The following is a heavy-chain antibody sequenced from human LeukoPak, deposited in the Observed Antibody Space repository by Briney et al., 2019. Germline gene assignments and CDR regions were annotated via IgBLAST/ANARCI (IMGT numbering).Heavy chain of an antibody. J-gene: IGHJ4*02. Sequence: PGGSLRLSCAASGFTFSSYSMNWVRQAPGKGLEWVSSISSSSSYIYYADSVKGRFTISRDNAKNSLYLQMNSLRAEDTAVYYCAREWGAYDILTGYYEYWGQGTLVTVSS. V-gene: IGHV3-21*01. CDR1: GFTFSSYS. CDR2: ISSSSSYI. CDR3: AREWGAYDILTGYYEY. D-gene: IGHD3-9*01.